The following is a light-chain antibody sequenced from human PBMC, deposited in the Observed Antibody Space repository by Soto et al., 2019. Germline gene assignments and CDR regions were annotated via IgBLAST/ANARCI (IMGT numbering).Light chain of an antibody. Sequence: QSVLTQAASVSGSPGESITISCTGTSSDVGGYNYVSWYQQHPGKAPKLMIYDVSNRPSGVSNRFSGSKPGNTASLTISGLQAEDEADYYCSSYTSSSTLEVFGTGTKVT. V-gene: IGLV2-14*01. CDR3: SSYTSSSTLEV. J-gene: IGLJ1*01. CDR1: SSDVGGYNY. CDR2: DVS.